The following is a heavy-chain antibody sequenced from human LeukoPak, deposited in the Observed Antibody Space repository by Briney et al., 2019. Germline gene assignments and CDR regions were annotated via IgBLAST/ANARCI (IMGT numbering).Heavy chain of an antibody. V-gene: IGHV4-34*01. D-gene: IGHD3-3*01. Sequence: PSETLSLTCDVYGMSLSDYYWTWIRQSPGKGLEWIGEINHSGSTNYNPSLKSRVTISVDTSKNQFSLKLSSVTAADTAVYYCARTIFGRPGYFDYWGQGTLVTVSS. CDR3: ARTIFGRPGYFDY. CDR2: INHSGST. J-gene: IGHJ4*02. CDR1: GMSLSDYY.